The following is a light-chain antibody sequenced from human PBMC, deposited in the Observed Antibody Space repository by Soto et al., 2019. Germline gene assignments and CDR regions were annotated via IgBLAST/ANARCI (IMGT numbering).Light chain of an antibody. CDR2: GGS. Sequence: EFVLTQSPGTLSLSPGERATLSCRASQTVRNNYLAWYQQKPGQAPRLLIYGGSSRATGIPVRFSGSGSETDFTLTITRLEPEDFAVYYCQQYGSSRSLTFGGGTKVDIK. CDR1: QTVRNNY. V-gene: IGKV3-20*01. J-gene: IGKJ4*01. CDR3: QQYGSSRSLT.